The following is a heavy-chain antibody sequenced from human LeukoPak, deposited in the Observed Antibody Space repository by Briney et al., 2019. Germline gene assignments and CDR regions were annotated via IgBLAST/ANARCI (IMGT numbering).Heavy chain of an antibody. D-gene: IGHD3-22*01. CDR1: GASINSMSYY. V-gene: IGHV4-39*01. Sequence: PSETLSLTCSVSGASINSMSYYWGWIRQPPGKGLEWIGNIYYTGKTYYNPSLKSRVTISMDTSKNQFSLKLSSVTAADTAVYYCASPRYYYDSIGSAFDIWGQGTMVTVSS. CDR2: IYYTGKT. J-gene: IGHJ3*02. CDR3: ASPRYYYDSIGSAFDI.